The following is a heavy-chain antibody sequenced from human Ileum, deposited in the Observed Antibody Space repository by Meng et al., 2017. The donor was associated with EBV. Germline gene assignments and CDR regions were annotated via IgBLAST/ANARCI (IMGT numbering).Heavy chain of an antibody. J-gene: IGHJ4*02. CDR3: ARVMRRVNYNSGWYAKF. CDR1: GGSFSCYY. CDR2: SNYAGST. D-gene: IGHD6-19*01. Sequence: QLQQWGAELVKSSETLSVPCAFYGGSFSCYYWTWIRQAPGRGLEWIGESNYAGSTNYNPSLKSRVTISVDTSKKQFSLNLTSVTAADTAVYYCARVMRRVNYNSGWYAKFWGQGNLVTISS. V-gene: IGHV4-34*01.